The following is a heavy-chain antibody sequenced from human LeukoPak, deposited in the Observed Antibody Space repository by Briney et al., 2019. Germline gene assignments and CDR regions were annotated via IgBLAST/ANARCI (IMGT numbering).Heavy chain of an antibody. CDR1: GYTFTSYG. CDR3: ARGRRIAVAGPSGGLGY. CDR2: ISAYNGNT. V-gene: IGHV1-18*01. Sequence: ASVKVSCKASGYTFTSYGISWVRQAPGQGLEWMGWISAYNGNTNYAQKLQGRVTMTTDTSTSTAYMELRSLRSDDTAVYYCARGRRIAVAGPSGGLGYWGQGTLVTVSS. J-gene: IGHJ4*02. D-gene: IGHD6-19*01.